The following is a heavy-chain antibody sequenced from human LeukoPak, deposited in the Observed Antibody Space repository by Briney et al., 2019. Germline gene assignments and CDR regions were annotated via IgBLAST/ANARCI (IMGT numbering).Heavy chain of an antibody. D-gene: IGHD6-13*01. CDR3: ARGRGSSWHHYYYYYGMDV. J-gene: IGHJ6*02. Sequence: SETLSLTCAVSGGSISSSNWWNWVRQPPGKGLEWIGEIYHSGSTNYNPSLKSRVTISVDKSKNQFSLKLSSVTAADTAVYYCARGRGSSWHHYYYYYGMDVWGQGTTVTVSS. V-gene: IGHV4-4*02. CDR2: IYHSGST. CDR1: GGSISSSNW.